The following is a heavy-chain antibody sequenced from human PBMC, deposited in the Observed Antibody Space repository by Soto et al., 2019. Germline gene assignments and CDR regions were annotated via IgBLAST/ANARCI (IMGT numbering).Heavy chain of an antibody. Sequence: PGESLKISYKGSGYEFTSYWIGWVRQMPGKGLEWMGIIYPGDSDTRYSPSFQGQVTISADKSISTAYLQWSSLKASDTAMYYCARRIAVAANWFDPWGQGTLVTVSS. V-gene: IGHV5-51*01. CDR2: IYPGDSDT. D-gene: IGHD6-19*01. CDR1: GYEFTSYW. J-gene: IGHJ5*02. CDR3: ARRIAVAANWFDP.